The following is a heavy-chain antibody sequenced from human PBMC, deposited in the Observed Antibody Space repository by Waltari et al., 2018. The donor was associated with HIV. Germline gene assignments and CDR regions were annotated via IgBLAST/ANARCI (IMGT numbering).Heavy chain of an antibody. D-gene: IGHD2-2*01. CDR3: STAQICSTSSCYDY. J-gene: IGHJ4*01. CDR1: GYTLTELS. V-gene: IGHV1-24*01. CDR2: FDPEDAET. Sequence: QVQLVQSGAEVKKPGASVKVSCKVSGYTLTELSMHWVRQAPGKGLEWMGCFDPEDAETIYSQKFQGRVTMTEDTSTDTAYMELSSLISEDTSLYYCSTAQICSTSSCYDYWGHGTLFTVSS.